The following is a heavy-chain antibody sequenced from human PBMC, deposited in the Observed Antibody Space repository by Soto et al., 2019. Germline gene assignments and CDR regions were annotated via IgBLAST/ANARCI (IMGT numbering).Heavy chain of an antibody. CDR3: ARDVRRYYDSCCYPGRQFDY. CDR2: IIPIFGTA. V-gene: IGHV1-69*01. Sequence: QVQLVQSGAEVKKPGSSVKVSCKASGGTFSSYAISWVRQAPGQGLEWMGGIIPIFGTANYAQNFQGRVTITEHESTSTAYMELSSLSSEDTAVYYCARDVRRYYDSCCYPGRQFDYWGQGTLVTVSS. CDR1: GGTFSSYA. D-gene: IGHD3-22*01. J-gene: IGHJ4*02.